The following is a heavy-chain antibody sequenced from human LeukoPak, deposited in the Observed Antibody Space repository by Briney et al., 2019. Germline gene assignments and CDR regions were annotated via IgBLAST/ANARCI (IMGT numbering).Heavy chain of an antibody. D-gene: IGHD2-21*02. V-gene: IGHV4-39*01. Sequence: PSETLSLTCIVSGGSISTSAYYWGWIRQPPGEGLQWIGSIYYSGNTYYNSSLKSRVTISVDTSTSQFSLRLNSVTPEDTAVYYCARVTLLRDPYNYYGMDVWGQGTTVTVSS. CDR3: ARVTLLRDPYNYYGMDV. CDR1: GGSISTSAYY. CDR2: IYYSGNT. J-gene: IGHJ6*02.